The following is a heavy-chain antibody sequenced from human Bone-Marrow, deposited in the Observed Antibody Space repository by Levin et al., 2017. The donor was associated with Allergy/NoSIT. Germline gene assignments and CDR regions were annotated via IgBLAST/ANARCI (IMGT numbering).Heavy chain of an antibody. CDR2: IYYSGST. J-gene: IGHJ4*02. CDR3: ARGRDTAVADTDY. CDR1: GGSVSDDTYY. Sequence: SQTLSLTCTVSGGSVSDDTYYWSWIRQPPGKGLEWIGYIYYSGSTNYNPSLKSRVTMSVDTPKNQFSLKVTSVTAADTAVYYCARGRDTAVADTDYWGQGTLVTVSS. D-gene: IGHD6-19*01. V-gene: IGHV4-61*01.